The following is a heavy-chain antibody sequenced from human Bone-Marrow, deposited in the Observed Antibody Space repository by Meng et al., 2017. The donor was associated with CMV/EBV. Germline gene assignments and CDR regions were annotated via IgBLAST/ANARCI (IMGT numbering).Heavy chain of an antibody. CDR1: GFTFSSYW. J-gene: IGHJ6*02. V-gene: IGHV3-74*01. Sequence: GESLKISCAVSGFTFSSYWMHWVRQAPGKGLVWVSRINSDGSSTSYADSVKGRFTISRDNAKNTLYLQMNSLRAEDTAVYYCARPYCSSSCCYMSGHGMEVWAQGTTVTVSS. CDR2: INSDGSST. CDR3: ARPYCSSSCCYMSGHGMEV. D-gene: IGHD2-15*01.